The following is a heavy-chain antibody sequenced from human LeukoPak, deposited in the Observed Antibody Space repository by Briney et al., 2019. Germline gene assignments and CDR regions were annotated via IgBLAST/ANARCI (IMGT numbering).Heavy chain of an antibody. CDR2: ISYDGSNK. Sequence: GALRLSCAASGFTFSSYGMHWVRQAPGKGLEWVAVISYDGSNKYYADSVKGRFTISRDNAKNTLYLQMNSLRAEDTAVYYCARTRDYRFEYWGQGTLATVSS. D-gene: IGHD4-17*01. V-gene: IGHV3-30*03. CDR1: GFTFSSYG. J-gene: IGHJ4*02. CDR3: ARTRDYRFEY.